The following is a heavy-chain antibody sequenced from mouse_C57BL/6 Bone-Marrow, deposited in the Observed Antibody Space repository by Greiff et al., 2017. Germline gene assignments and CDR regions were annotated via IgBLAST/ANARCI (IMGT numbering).Heavy chain of an antibody. CDR1: GYSFTGYF. D-gene: IGHD2-3*01. Sequence: VQLQQSGPELVKPGDSVKISCKASGYSFTGYFMNWVMQSHGKSLEWIGRINPYNGDTFYNQKFKGKATLTVDKSSSTAHMELRSLTSEDSAVYYCARSGGYSPYWYCDVWGTGTTVTVSS. J-gene: IGHJ1*03. CDR3: ARSGGYSPYWYCDV. CDR2: INPYNGDT. V-gene: IGHV1-20*01.